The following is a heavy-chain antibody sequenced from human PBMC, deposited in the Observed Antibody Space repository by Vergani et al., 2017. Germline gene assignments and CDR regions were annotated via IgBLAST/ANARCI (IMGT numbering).Heavy chain of an antibody. CDR2: LTGGGGST. CDR1: GFTFSTYA. V-gene: IGHV3-23*01. Sequence: EVQLLESGGSLKQPGGSVRLSCAASGFTFSTYAMHWVRQAPGKGLEWGSALTGGGGSTYYADSFKGRFLISRDNSRDTLYLQMNSLRPADTATYYCVKAAGSYDNFFDSWCQRTLVTVSS. J-gene: IGHJ4*02. D-gene: IGHD1-26*01. CDR3: VKAAGSYDNFFDS.